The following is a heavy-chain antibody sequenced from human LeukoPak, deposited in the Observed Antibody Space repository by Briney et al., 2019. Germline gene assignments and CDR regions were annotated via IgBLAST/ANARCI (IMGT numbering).Heavy chain of an antibody. Sequence: PGGSLTLSCAASGFTFSSYAMSWVRQAPGKGLEWFSVISGSDGSTYYADSVKGRFTISRDNSKNTLYLQMNSLRAEDTAVFYCAKPRGEEWLVGLYDAFDIWGQGTMVTVSS. CDR1: GFTFSSYA. J-gene: IGHJ3*02. CDR3: AKPRGEEWLVGLYDAFDI. V-gene: IGHV3-23*01. D-gene: IGHD6-19*01. CDR2: ISGSDGST.